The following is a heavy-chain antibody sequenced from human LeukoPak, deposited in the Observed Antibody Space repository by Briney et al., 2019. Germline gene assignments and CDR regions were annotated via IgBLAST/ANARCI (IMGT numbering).Heavy chain of an antibody. CDR1: GGTFSSYA. Sequence: SVKVSCKASGGTFSSYAISWVRQAPGQGLEWMGRIIPILGIANYAQKFQGRVTITADKSTSTAYMELSSLRSEDTAVYYCARPSYYDLRPYYYYGMDVWGQGTTVTVSS. CDR3: ARPSYYDLRPYYYYGMDV. D-gene: IGHD3-22*01. CDR2: IIPILGIA. V-gene: IGHV1-69*04. J-gene: IGHJ6*02.